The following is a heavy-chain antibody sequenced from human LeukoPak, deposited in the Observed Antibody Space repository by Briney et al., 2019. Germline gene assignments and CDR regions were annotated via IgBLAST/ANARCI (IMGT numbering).Heavy chain of an antibody. V-gene: IGHV3-53*01. CDR1: GFTVSSNY. J-gene: IGHJ4*02. D-gene: IGHD3-22*01. CDR2: IYSGGST. Sequence: GESLRLSCAASGFTVSSNYMSWVRQAPGKGLEWVSVIYSGGSTYYADSEKGRFTISRDNSKNTLYLQMNSLRAEDTAVYYCARHRYYYDSSGYLNYFDYWGQGTLVTVSS. CDR3: ARHRYYYDSSGYLNYFDY.